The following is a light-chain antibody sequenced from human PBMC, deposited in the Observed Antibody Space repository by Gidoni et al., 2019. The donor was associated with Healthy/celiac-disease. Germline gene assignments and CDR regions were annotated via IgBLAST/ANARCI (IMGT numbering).Light chain of an antibody. CDR1: QSVSSSY. CDR3: QQYGSSPLT. CDR2: GAS. V-gene: IGKV3-20*01. Sequence: DIVLTQSTGTLSLSPGERATLACRASQSVSSSYLAWYQQKPGQAPRLLIYGASSRATGIPDRFSGSGSGTDFTLTSSRLEPEDFAVYYCQQYGSSPLTFGGXTKVEIK. J-gene: IGKJ4*01.